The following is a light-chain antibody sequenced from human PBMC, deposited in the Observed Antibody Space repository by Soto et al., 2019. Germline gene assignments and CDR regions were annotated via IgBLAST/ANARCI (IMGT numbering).Light chain of an antibody. CDR2: EVS. CDR1: STDVGTYDY. CDR3: SSYAGSDTHVV. J-gene: IGLJ2*01. V-gene: IGLV2-8*01. Sequence: QSALTQPPSASGSPGQSVAISCTGTSTDVGTYDYVSWYQQHPGKAPKLMIYEVSKRPSGVPDRFSGSKSGNTASLTVSGLQADDEADYYCSSYAGSDTHVVFGGGTKVTVL.